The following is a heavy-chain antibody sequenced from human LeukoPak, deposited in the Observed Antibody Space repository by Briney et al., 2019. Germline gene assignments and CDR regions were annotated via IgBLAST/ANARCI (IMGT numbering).Heavy chain of an antibody. CDR1: GYTFTGYY. D-gene: IGHD4-17*01. CDR2: MNPNSGGT. J-gene: IGHJ5*01. CDR3: ARGRGGYGDGWFDS. V-gene: IGHV1-2*02. Sequence: ASVKVSCKASGYTFTGYYMHWVRQPPGQGLERMGLMNPNSGGTNYAQKFQGRVTMTRDTSISTAYMELRRRRFDDAAADYYARGRGGYGDGWFDSWGQGTLVTVSS.